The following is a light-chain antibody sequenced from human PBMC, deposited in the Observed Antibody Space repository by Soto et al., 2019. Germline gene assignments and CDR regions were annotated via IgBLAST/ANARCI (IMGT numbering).Light chain of an antibody. Sequence: QSVLTQPASVSGSPGQSITISCTGTSSDVGGYNYVSWFQQYPGKAPKLMIYAVSERPSGVPDRFSGSKSGNTASLTVSGLQAEDEADYYCSSYAGSNNYVFGTGTKVTVL. CDR1: SSDVGGYNY. CDR3: SSYAGSNNYV. J-gene: IGLJ1*01. CDR2: AVS. V-gene: IGLV2-8*01.